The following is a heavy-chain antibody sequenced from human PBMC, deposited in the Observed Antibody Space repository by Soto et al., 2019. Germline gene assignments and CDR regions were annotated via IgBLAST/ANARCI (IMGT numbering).Heavy chain of an antibody. CDR1: GGSISSGGYY. J-gene: IGHJ4*02. D-gene: IGHD3-9*01. CDR3: ARGRPFSYYDILTGYPIPYYFDY. Sequence: SETLSLTCTVSGGSISSGGYYWSWIRQHPGKGLEWIGYIYYSGGTYYNPSLKSRVTISVDTSKNQFSLKLSSVTAADTAVYYCARGRPFSYYDILTGYPIPYYFDYWGQGTLVTVSS. CDR2: IYYSGGT. V-gene: IGHV4-31*03.